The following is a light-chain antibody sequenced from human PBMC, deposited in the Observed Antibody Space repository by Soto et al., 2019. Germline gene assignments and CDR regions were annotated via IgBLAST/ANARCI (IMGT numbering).Light chain of an antibody. CDR1: QSVSDTY. CDR3: QFGTLVWT. J-gene: IGKJ1*01. CDR2: GAS. Sequence: EIVLTQSPGTLSLSPGERATLSCRASQSVSDTYLAWYQQKPGQPPRRLIYGASNRATGIPDRFSGSGSGTDFTLTVSRLEPEDFAVYYCQFGTLVWTFGQGTKVEIK. V-gene: IGKV3-20*01.